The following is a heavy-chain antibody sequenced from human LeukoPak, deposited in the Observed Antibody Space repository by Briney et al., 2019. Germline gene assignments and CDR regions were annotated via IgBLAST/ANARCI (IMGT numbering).Heavy chain of an antibody. Sequence: GGSLRLSCAASGFTFSSYWMSWVRQAPGKGLGWVANIKQDGSEKNYVDSVKGRFTMSRDNAKNSLYLQMNSLRDEDTAVYYCAADGYSSPFDHWGQGTLVTVSS. CDR2: IKQDGSEK. CDR1: GFTFSSYW. V-gene: IGHV3-7*01. CDR3: AADGYSSPFDH. J-gene: IGHJ4*02. D-gene: IGHD5-24*01.